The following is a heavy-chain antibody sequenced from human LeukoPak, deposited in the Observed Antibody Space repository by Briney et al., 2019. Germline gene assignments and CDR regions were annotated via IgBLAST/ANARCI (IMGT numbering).Heavy chain of an antibody. CDR2: INPNSGGT. Sequence: AASVKVSCKASGYTFTSYDINWVRQAPGQGLEWMGWINPNSGGTNYAQKFQGRVTMTRDTSISTAYMELSRLRSDDTAVYYCARDWVITMVRGVIIDWFDPWGQGTLVTVSS. V-gene: IGHV1-2*02. D-gene: IGHD3-10*01. CDR1: GYTFTSYD. CDR3: ARDWVITMVRGVIIDWFDP. J-gene: IGHJ5*02.